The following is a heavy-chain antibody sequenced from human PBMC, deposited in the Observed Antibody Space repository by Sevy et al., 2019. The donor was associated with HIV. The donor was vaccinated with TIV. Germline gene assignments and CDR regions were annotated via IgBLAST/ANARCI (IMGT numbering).Heavy chain of an antibody. J-gene: IGHJ4*02. CDR2: ISWNSGSI. CDR3: AKGDRVQLWNYFDY. Sequence: GGSLRLSCAASGFTFDDYAMHWVRQAPGKGLEWVSDISWNSGSIGYADSVKGRFTISRDNAKNSLYLQMNSLRAEDTALYYCAKGDRVQLWNYFDYWGQGTLVTVSS. CDR1: GFTFDDYA. D-gene: IGHD5-18*01. V-gene: IGHV3-9*01.